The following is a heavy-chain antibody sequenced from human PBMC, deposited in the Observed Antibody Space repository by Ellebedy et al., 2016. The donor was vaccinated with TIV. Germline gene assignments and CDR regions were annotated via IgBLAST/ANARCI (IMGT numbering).Heavy chain of an antibody. CDR2: TYYTSKWQN. Sequence: SQTLSLTCAISGDSVSSNSGVWNWIRQSPSRGLAWLGRTYYTSKWQNDYAASVKGRLTINPDTPKNQFSLQLNSVTPDDTAVYYCARGRMLTGFDYWGQGTLVTVSS. J-gene: IGHJ4*02. CDR3: ARGRMLTGFDY. D-gene: IGHD3-10*02. V-gene: IGHV6-1*01. CDR1: GDSVSSNSGV.